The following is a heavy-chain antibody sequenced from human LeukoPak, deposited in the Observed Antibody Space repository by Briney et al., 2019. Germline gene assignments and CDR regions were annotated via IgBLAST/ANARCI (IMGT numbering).Heavy chain of an antibody. CDR2: INPNSGGT. D-gene: IGHD3-10*01. CDR3: ARDFEGREYHNWFDP. J-gene: IGHJ5*02. CDR1: GYTFTGYY. V-gene: IGHV1-2*02. Sequence: ASVKVSCKASGYTFTGYYMHWVRQAPGQGLEWMGWINPNSGGTNYAQKFQGRVTMTRDTSISTAYVELSRLRSDDTAVYYCARDFEGREYHNWFDPWGQGTLVTVSS.